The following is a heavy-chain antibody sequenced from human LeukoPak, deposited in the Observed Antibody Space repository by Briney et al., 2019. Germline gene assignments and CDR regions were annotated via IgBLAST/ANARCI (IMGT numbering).Heavy chain of an antibody. Sequence: ASVKVSCKASGYSFTGYYMHWVRQAPGQGLEWMGWINPNSGGTKNAQKFQGRVTMTRDTSISTAYMELGGLTSDDTAVYYCATRHIAVAGTAYWGQGTLVTVSS. CDR2: INPNSGGT. CDR3: ATRHIAVAGTAY. V-gene: IGHV1-2*02. CDR1: GYSFTGYY. J-gene: IGHJ4*02. D-gene: IGHD6-19*01.